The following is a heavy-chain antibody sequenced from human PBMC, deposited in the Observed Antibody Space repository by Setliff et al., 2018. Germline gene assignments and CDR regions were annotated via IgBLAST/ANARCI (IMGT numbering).Heavy chain of an antibody. V-gene: IGHV4-61*10. CDR3: ARGGTYRYFDY. J-gene: IGHJ4*02. Sequence: PSETLSLTCTVSGGSVGNSYYYWNWIRQPAGKGLEWIGYVHFTGSTNYNPSLKSRVTISVDKSKNQFSLKLSSVTAADTAVYYCARGGTYRYFDYWGQGALVTVSS. CDR2: VHFTGST. CDR1: GGSVGNSYYY.